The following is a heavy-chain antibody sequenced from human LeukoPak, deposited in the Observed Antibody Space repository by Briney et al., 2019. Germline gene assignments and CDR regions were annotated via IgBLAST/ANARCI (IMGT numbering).Heavy chain of an antibody. CDR2: ISSNGGST. J-gene: IGHJ5*02. CDR3: ARGSSGSYFMMNWFDP. CDR1: GFTFSSYS. V-gene: IGHV3-64*01. Sequence: GGSLRLSCAASGFTFSSYSMNWVRQAPGKGLEYVSAISSNGGSTYYANSVKGRFTISRDNSKNTLYLQMGSLRAEDMAVYYCARGSSGSYFMMNWFDPWGQGTLVTVSS. D-gene: IGHD1-26*01.